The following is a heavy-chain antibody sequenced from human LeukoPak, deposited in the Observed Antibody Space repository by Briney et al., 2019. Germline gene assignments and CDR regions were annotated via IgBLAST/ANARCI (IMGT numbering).Heavy chain of an antibody. CDR1: GGSISNYY. V-gene: IGHV4-4*07. J-gene: IGHJ6*03. CDR2: IYTSGST. D-gene: IGHD6-6*01. Sequence: KPSETLSLTCTVSGGSISNYYWNWIRQPAGKGLEWIGRIYTSGSTNYNPSLKSRVTMSVDTSKNQFSLKLSSVTAADTAVYYCARGGSSARGFYYYYYYMDVWGKGTTVTVSS. CDR3: ARGGSSARGFYYYYYYMDV.